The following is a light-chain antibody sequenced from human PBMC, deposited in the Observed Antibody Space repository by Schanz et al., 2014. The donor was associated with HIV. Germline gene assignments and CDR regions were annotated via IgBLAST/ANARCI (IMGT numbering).Light chain of an antibody. CDR1: QRITSNH. CDR2: GAS. CDR3: HQYGSSPRT. V-gene: IGKV3-20*01. J-gene: IGKJ1*01. Sequence: EIVLTQSPGTLSLSPGDRAALSCRASQRITSNHLAWYQQKPGQAPRLLIFGASIRTTGIPDRFSGSGSGTDFTLTITRLEPEDFAVYYCHQYGSSPRTFGQGTKVEI.